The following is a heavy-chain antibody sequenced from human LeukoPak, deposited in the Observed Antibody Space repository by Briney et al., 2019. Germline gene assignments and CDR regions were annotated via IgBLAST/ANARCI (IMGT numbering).Heavy chain of an antibody. CDR2: IIPIFGTA. J-gene: IGHJ6*03. CDR3: ARDLDSSSPGDYYMDV. V-gene: IGHV1-69*05. D-gene: IGHD6-13*01. Sequence: SAKVSCKASVGTFSSYAISWVRQAPGQGLEWVGGIIPIFGTANYAQKFQGRVTITTDESPSTAYMELSSLRSEDTAVYYCARDLDSSSPGDYYMDVWGKGTTVTVSS. CDR1: VGTFSSYA.